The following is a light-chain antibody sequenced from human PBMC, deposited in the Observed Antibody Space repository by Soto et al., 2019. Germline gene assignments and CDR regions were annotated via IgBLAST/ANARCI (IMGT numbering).Light chain of an antibody. CDR1: SSNIGAGYD. J-gene: IGLJ1*01. V-gene: IGLV1-40*01. CDR3: QSYDSSLSGYV. CDR2: ANS. Sequence: QSVLTQPPSVSGAPGQMVTISCTGSSSNIGAGYDVHWYQQLPGTGPKLLIYANSNRPSGVPDRFSGSKSGTSASLAITGLRAEDEADYYCQSYDSSLSGYVFGAGTKVTVL.